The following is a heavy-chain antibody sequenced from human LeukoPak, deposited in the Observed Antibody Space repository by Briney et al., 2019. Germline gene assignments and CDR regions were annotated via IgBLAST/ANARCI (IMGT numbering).Heavy chain of an antibody. J-gene: IGHJ2*01. CDR3: ARDGRNYDILSGYYREVHWYFDL. Sequence: SETLSPTCTVSGGSISSSSYYWGWIRQPPGKGREWIGSIYYSGSTYYNPSLKSRVTISVDTSKNQFSLKLSSVTAADTAVYYCARDGRNYDILSGYYREVHWYFDLWGRGTLVTVSS. V-gene: IGHV4-39*07. D-gene: IGHD3-9*01. CDR1: GGSISSSSYY. CDR2: IYYSGST.